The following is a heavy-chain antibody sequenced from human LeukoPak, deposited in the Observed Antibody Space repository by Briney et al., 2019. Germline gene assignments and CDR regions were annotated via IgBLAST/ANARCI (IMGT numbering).Heavy chain of an antibody. J-gene: IGHJ4*02. D-gene: IGHD3-16*02. CDR3: ARESSRDGYVWGSYRPDY. Sequence: GASVKVSCKASGYTFTGYYMHWVRQAPGQGLEWMGWINPNSGGTNYAQKFQGRVTMTRDTSISTAYMELSRLRSDDTAVYYCARESSRDGYVWGSYRPDYWGQGTLVTVSS. V-gene: IGHV1-2*02. CDR1: GYTFTGYY. CDR2: INPNSGGT.